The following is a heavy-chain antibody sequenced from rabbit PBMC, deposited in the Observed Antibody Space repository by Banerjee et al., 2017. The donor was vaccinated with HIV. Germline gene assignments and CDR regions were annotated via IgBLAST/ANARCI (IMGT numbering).Heavy chain of an antibody. CDR2: IYGGSSGNT. V-gene: IGHV1S45*01. CDR3: ARVNAGSSGYPYYFNL. Sequence: QEQLEESGGGLVQPEGSLTLTCTASGFSFSSYYMCWVRQAPGKGLEWIACIYGGSSGNTHYASWAKGRFTISKTSSTTVTLQMTSLTAADTATYFCARVNAGSSGYPYYFNLWGPGTLVTVS. D-gene: IGHD1-1*01. CDR1: GFSFSSYY. J-gene: IGHJ4*01.